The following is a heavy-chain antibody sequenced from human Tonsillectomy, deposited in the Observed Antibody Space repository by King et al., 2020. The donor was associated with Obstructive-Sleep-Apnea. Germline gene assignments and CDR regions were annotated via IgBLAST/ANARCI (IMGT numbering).Heavy chain of an antibody. CDR1: GGSINSGGYS. CDR3: ARDRAAAGFDP. D-gene: IGHD6-13*01. V-gene: IGHV4-30-2*01. Sequence: LQLQESGSGLVKPSQTLSLTCAGSGGSINSGGYSWSWIRQPPGKGLEWSGYIYHIGTTYYNPSLKSRVTISVDRSKNQFSLNLSSVTAADTAVYYCARDRAAAGFDPWGQGTLVTVSS. CDR2: IYHIGTT. J-gene: IGHJ5*02.